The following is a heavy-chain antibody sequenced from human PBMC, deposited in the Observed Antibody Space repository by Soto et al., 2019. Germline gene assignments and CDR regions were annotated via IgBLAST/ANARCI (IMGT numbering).Heavy chain of an antibody. V-gene: IGHV1-8*01. CDR1: GYTFTSYD. CDR3: ARAPFRPRLHLGELSLKLYYYYYMDV. D-gene: IGHD3-16*02. J-gene: IGHJ6*03. Sequence: ASVKVSCKASGYTFTSYDINWVRQATGQGLEWMGWMNPNSGNTGYAQKFQGRVTMTRNTSISTAYMELSSLRSEETAVYYCARAPFRPRLHLGELSLKLYYYYYMDVWGKGTTVTVSS. CDR2: MNPNSGNT.